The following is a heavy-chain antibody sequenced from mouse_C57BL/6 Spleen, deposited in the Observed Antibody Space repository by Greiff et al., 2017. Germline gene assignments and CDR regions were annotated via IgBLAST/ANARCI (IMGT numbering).Heavy chain of an antibody. D-gene: IGHD4-1*01. CDR1: GYTFTNYW. J-gene: IGHJ2*01. V-gene: IGHV1-63*01. CDR3: ARWRAGHFDY. Sequence: QVQLQQSGAELVRPGTSVKMSCTASGYTFTNYWIGWAKQRPGHGLEWIGDIYPGGGYTNYNEKFKGKATLTADKSSSTAYLQFSSLTSEDSAIYYCARWRAGHFDYWGQGTTLTVSS. CDR2: IYPGGGYT.